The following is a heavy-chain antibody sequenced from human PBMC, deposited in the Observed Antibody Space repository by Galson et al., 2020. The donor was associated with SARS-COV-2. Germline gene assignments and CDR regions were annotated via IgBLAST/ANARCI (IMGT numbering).Heavy chain of an antibody. CDR2: IGTAGDT. Sequence: GGSLRLSCAASGFTFSSYDMHSVRQATGKGLEWVSAIGTAGDTYYPGSVKGRFTISRENAKNSLYLQMNSLRAGDTAVYYCARGPKIQESMITFGGVIVIGAFDIWGQGTMVTVSS. D-gene: IGHD3-16*02. V-gene: IGHV3-13*01. CDR1: GFTFSSYD. J-gene: IGHJ3*02. CDR3: ARGPKIQESMITFGGVIVIGAFDI.